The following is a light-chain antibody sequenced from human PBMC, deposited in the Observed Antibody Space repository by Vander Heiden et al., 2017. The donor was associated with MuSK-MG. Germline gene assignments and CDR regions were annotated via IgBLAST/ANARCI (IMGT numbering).Light chain of an antibody. Sequence: DIQLTQSPSFLSASVGDRVTITCRASQGISSYLAWYQQKPGKAPKLLIYAASTLQSGVPSRFSGSGSGTEFTLTISSLQPEDFATYYCQQLNSYPLRFTFGPGTKVDTK. J-gene: IGKJ3*01. V-gene: IGKV1-9*01. CDR3: QQLNSYPLRFT. CDR1: QGISSY. CDR2: AAS.